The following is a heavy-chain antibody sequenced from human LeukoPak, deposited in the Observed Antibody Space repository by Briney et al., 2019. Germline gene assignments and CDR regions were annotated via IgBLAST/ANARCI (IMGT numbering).Heavy chain of an antibody. D-gene: IGHD1-26*01. J-gene: IGHJ4*02. CDR2: IIPIFGTT. CDR3: AKEVTTYSGSHAYY. CDR1: GGTFSNYA. Sequence: WASVKVSCKASGGTFSNYAINWVRQAPGQGLEWMGGIIPIFGTTKYAQKFQGRVTITAGESTSTAYMELNSLRSEDTAVYHCAKEVTTYSGSHAYYWGQGTLVTVSS. V-gene: IGHV1-69*13.